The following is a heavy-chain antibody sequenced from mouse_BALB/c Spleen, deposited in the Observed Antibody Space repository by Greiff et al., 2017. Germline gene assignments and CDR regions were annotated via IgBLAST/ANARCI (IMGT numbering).Heavy chain of an antibody. Sequence: VQLQQSGAELAKPGASVKMSCKASGYTFTSYWMHWVKQRPGQGLEWIGYINPSTGYTEYNQKFKDKATLTADKSSSTAYMQLSSLTSEDSAVYYCASLNWDAYWGQGTLVTVSA. V-gene: IGHV1-7*01. CDR1: GYTFTSYW. CDR3: ASLNWDAY. J-gene: IGHJ3*01. CDR2: INPSTGYT. D-gene: IGHD4-1*01.